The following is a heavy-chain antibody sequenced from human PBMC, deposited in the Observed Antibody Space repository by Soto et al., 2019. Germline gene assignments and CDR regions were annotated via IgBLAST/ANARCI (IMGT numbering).Heavy chain of an antibody. CDR2: TYYTGKT. J-gene: IGHJ6*02. CDR3: AARSGRNYFGMDI. CDR1: GASTSAYY. Sequence: QVQLQESGPRLVKPSETLSLTCTVSGASTSAYYWNWIRQAPGKGPEWIGYTYYTGKTNYSPSLKGRVTISTDTSKNQFSLQMTSVPAADTAMYYCAARSGRNYFGMDIWGQGTTVTVSS. D-gene: IGHD3-10*01. V-gene: IGHV4-59*12.